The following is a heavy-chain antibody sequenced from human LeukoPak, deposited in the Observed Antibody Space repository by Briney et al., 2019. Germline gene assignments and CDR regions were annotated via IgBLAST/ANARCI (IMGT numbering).Heavy chain of an antibody. CDR1: GGSFTEDY. CDR3: ARRLSGSYYARGTYDY. V-gene: IGHV4-34*01. D-gene: IGHD1-26*01. J-gene: IGHJ4*02. Sequence: SETLSLTCVVYGGSFTEDYWSWLRQPPGKGLEWIGEFNYGGGTHYNPSLQSRVTISVDVSENQASLKLRSVTAADTAVYYCARRLSGSYYARGTYDYWGQGTLVTVSS. CDR2: FNYGGGT.